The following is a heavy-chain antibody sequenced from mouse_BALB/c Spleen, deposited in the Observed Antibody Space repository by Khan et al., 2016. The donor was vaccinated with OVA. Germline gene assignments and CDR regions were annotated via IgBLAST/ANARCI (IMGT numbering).Heavy chain of an antibody. J-gene: IGHJ3*01. Sequence: VQLQQSGPELMKPGASVKISCKASGYSFTSYYIHWVMQSHGKSLEWIGYIDPFSGGTTYNQKFEGKATLTVDKSSSTAYIHLSNHTPEDSAVPYGSRHGHVAWLTYWGQGTLVTVSA. CDR2: IDPFSGGT. D-gene: IGHD2-2*01. V-gene: IGHV1S135*01. CDR1: GYSFTSYY. CDR3: SRHGHVAWLTY.